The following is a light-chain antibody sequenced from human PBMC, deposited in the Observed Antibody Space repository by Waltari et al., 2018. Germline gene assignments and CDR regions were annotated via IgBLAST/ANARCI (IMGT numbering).Light chain of an antibody. CDR3: QQYYGVPIT. CDR2: AAS. V-gene: IGKV1-12*01. J-gene: IGKJ5*01. Sequence: DIQMTQSPSSVSASVGDRVTITCRASQGISSWLAWYQQKPGKAPKLLIYAASSLQSGVPSRFSGSGSGTDFTLTVSGLKAEDVAIYYCQQYYGVPITFGQGTRLEIK. CDR1: QGISSW.